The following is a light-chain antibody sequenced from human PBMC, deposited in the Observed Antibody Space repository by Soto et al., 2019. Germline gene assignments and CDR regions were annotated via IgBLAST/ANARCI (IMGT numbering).Light chain of an antibody. J-gene: IGKJ1*01. CDR1: QSISSW. CDR3: QQYNTYRT. V-gene: IGKV1-5*01. Sequence: RMSQSPSAVSASVGDRVTITCRASQSISSWLAWYQQKPGKAPKLLIYDASSLESGVPSRFSGSGSGTEFTLTISSLRPDDFATYYCQQYNTYRTFGQGTKVDIK. CDR2: DAS.